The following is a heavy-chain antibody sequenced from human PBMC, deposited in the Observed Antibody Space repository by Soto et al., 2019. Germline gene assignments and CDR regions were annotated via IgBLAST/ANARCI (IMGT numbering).Heavy chain of an antibody. J-gene: IGHJ6*03. CDR2: MNPNSGNT. CDR3: ARVKRVRYYYYYMDV. D-gene: IGHD3-10*01. Sequence: ASVKVSCKASGYTFTSYDINWVRQATGQGLEWMGWMNPNSGNTGYAQKFQGRVTMTRNTSISTAYMELSSLRSEDTAVYYCARVKRVRYYYYYMDVWGKGTTVTVSS. V-gene: IGHV1-8*01. CDR1: GYTFTSYD.